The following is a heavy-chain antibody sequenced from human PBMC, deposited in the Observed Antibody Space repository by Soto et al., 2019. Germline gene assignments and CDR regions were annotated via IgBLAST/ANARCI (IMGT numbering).Heavy chain of an antibody. J-gene: IGHJ6*02. CDR3: ARDLASSSNRDSSYYYYYGMDV. Sequence: PGGSLRLSCAASDFLVSSNYMTWVRLAPGKGLEWVSVIYSGGSTYYADSVKGRFTISRDNSKNTLYLQMNSLRAEDTAVYYCARDLASSSNRDSSYYYYYGMDVWGQGTTVTVSS. D-gene: IGHD6-13*01. CDR1: DFLVSSNY. V-gene: IGHV3-66*01. CDR2: IYSGGST.